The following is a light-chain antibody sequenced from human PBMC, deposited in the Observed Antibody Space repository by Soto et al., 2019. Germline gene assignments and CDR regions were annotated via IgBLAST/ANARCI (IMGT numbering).Light chain of an antibody. Sequence: QSALTQPASVYGSPGQSITISCTGTSSDVGGYNYVSWYQQHPGKAPKLMIYDVSNRPSGVSNRFSGSKSGNTASPTISGLQAEDEADYYCSSYTSSSTLYVFGTGTKVTVL. V-gene: IGLV2-14*01. CDR3: SSYTSSSTLYV. CDR2: DVS. J-gene: IGLJ1*01. CDR1: SSDVGGYNY.